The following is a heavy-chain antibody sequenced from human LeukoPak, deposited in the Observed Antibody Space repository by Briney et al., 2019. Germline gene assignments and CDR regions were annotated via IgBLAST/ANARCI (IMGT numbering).Heavy chain of an antibody. Sequence: TSETLSLTCTVSGDSISSGTYYWSWIRQPAGKGLEWIGRIYTSGSTNYNPSLKSRVTISVDTSKNQFSLKLSSVTAADTAVYYCARNRIAAAVWFDPWGQGTLVTVSS. J-gene: IGHJ5*02. CDR3: ARNRIAAAVWFDP. CDR2: IYTSGST. D-gene: IGHD6-13*01. V-gene: IGHV4-61*02. CDR1: GDSISSGTYY.